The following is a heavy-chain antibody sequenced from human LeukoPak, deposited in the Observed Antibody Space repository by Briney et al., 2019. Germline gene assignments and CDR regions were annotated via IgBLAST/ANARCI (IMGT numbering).Heavy chain of an antibody. V-gene: IGHV4-39*01. CDR2: VXXXGTT. CDR1: SGSFTTNSFF. J-gene: IGHJ6*03. D-gene: IGHD5-24*01. CDR3: ARLDPGGYRDGAYFYYYMDV. Sequence: PSETLSLTCTVSSGSFTTNSFFWXWIRXPPXXXXXXIXSVXXXGTTYYSPSRKSPFTIAVKMTNNEFSLRLKAVTAADTAVYYCARLDPGGYRDGAYFYYYMDVWGNGTPVTVSS.